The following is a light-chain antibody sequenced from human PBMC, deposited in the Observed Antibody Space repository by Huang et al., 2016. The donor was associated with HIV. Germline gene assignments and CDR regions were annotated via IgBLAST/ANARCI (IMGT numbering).Light chain of an antibody. CDR2: GAS. CDR3: QQYNNWPPWYT. J-gene: IGKJ2*01. Sequence: EIVMTQSPAPLSVSPGERATLSCRASPSVSSNLAWCQQKPGQAPSLIIYGASTSCAGIPARFSGSGSGTEFTLTISSLQSEDFAVYYCQQYNNWPPWYTFGQGPSWRSN. V-gene: IGKV3-15*01. CDR1: PSVSSN.